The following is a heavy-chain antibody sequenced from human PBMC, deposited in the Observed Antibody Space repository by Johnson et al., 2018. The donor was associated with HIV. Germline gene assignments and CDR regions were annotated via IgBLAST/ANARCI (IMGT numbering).Heavy chain of an antibody. J-gene: IGHJ3*02. D-gene: IGHD2-21*01. CDR3: ALSYSLDAFDI. V-gene: IGHV3-72*01. Sequence: EVQLVESGGGLVQPGGSLRLSCAASGFTLSDHYMDWVRQAAGKGLEWVGRTKNKANSYTTEYAASVKGRFTISRDDSKNSLYLQMNSLKTEDTAVYYCALSYSLDAFDIWCQGTMVTVSS. CDR1: GFTLSDHY. CDR2: TKNKANSYTT.